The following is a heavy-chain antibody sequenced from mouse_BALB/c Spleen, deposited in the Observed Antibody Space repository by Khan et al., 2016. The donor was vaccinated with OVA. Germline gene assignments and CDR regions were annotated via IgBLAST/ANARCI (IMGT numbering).Heavy chain of an antibody. CDR1: GYTFTTYW. Sequence: VQLQQSGAELAKPGASVKMSCTASGYTFTTYWIHWIKQRPGQGLEWIGYINPSTGYPKYNKNFKDKATLTADESSSTAYMQLNSLTSADTAVYYCARRGLYCVFAYWGQGTLVTVSA. CDR3: ARRGLYCVFAY. CDR2: INPSTGYP. V-gene: IGHV1-7*01. J-gene: IGHJ3*01.